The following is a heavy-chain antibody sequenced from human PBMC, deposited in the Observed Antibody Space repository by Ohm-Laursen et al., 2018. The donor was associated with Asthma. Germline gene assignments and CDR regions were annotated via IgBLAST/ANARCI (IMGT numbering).Heavy chain of an antibody. V-gene: IGHV3-21*06. CDR3: VREDNWGLDL. D-gene: IGHD7-27*01. CDR2: ISTASTFI. CDR1: GYTFSRYS. Sequence: GSLRLSCAASGYTFSRYSIHWVRQVPGKGLEWVASISTASTFIYYADSVRGRFTTSRDNAKNTLYLQMNSLRAEDMALYYCVREDNWGLDLWGQGTMVTVSS. J-gene: IGHJ3*01.